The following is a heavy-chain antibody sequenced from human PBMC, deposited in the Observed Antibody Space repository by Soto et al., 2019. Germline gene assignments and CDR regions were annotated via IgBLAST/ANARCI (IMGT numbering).Heavy chain of an antibody. CDR1: GGSISSSSYY. CDR2: IYYSGST. J-gene: IGHJ6*01. V-gene: IGHV4-39*01. CDR3: ARLRTTVTPRPNYYYYGMDV. Sequence: SETLSLTCTVSGGSISSSSYYWGWIRQPPGKGLEWIGSIYYSGSTYYNPSLKSRVTISVDTSKNQFSLKLSSVTAADTAVYYCARLRTTVTPRPNYYYYGMDVWGQGTTITVSS. D-gene: IGHD4-17*01.